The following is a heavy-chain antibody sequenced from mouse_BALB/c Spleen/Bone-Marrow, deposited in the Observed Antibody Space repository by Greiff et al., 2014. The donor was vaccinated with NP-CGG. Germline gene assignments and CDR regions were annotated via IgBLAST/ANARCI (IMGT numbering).Heavy chain of an antibody. CDR1: GFSLTSYG. CDR2: IWAGGST. J-gene: IGHJ3*01. CDR3: ASMITTAWFAY. V-gene: IGHV2-9*02. Sequence: VKLEESGPGLVAPSHILSITCTVSGFSLTSYGVHWVRQPPGKGLEWLGVIWAGGSTNYNSALMSRLSISKDNSKSQVFLKMNSLQTDDTAMYYCASMITTAWFAYWGQGTLVTVSA. D-gene: IGHD2-4*01.